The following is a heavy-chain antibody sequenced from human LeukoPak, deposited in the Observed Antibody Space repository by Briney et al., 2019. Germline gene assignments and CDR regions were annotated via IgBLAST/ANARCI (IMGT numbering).Heavy chain of an antibody. CDR1: GDSISLYY. V-gene: IGHV4-59*01. CDR2: IYYNGST. CDR3: ARESMIGLHNWFDP. J-gene: IGHJ5*02. D-gene: IGHD3-22*01. Sequence: SETLSLTCTVSGDSISLYYFSWIRQSPGKGLVWIGYIYYNGSTNYNPSLKSRLMMSVDTSKNQGSLRLRSVTAADTAVYYCARESMIGLHNWFDPWGQGTLVSVSS.